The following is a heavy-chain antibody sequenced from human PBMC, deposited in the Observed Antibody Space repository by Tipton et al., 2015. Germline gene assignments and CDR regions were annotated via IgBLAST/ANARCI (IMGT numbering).Heavy chain of an antibody. CDR2: MKPDSGNT. Sequence: QLVQSGAEVKKPGASVKVSCETSGYTFTGYYMHWVRQATGQGLEWMGWMKPDSGNTGYAHKFQGRFTMTRNTSISTAYMELSSLRSEDTAVYYCARERRGSGFSSAIDYWGQGTLVTVSS. CDR3: ARERRGSGFSSAIDY. D-gene: IGHD3-22*01. V-gene: IGHV1-8*02. J-gene: IGHJ4*02. CDR1: GYTFTGYY.